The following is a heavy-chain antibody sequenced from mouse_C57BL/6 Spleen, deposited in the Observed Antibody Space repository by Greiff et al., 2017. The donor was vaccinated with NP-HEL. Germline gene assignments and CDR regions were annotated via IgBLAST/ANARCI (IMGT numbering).Heavy chain of an antibody. CDR1: GFTFSDYG. V-gene: IGHV5-17*01. J-gene: IGHJ4*01. D-gene: IGHD2-4*01. CDR3: ASMITSHYYAMDY. Sequence: EVQLQESGGGLVKPGGSLKLSCAASGFTFSDYGMHWVRQAPEKGLEWVAYISSGSSTIYYADTVKGRFTISRDNAKNTLFLQMTSLRSEDTAMYYCASMITSHYYAMDYWGQGTSVTVSS. CDR2: ISSGSSTI.